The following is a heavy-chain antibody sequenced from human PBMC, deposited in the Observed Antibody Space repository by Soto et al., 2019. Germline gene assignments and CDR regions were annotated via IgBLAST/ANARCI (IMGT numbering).Heavy chain of an antibody. D-gene: IGHD4-17*01. CDR3: ARDPDYGDYWGYFFDS. CDR1: GYTFAAYY. Sequence: QVLLVQSGAEVKKPGASVKVSCKTSGYTFAAYYIHWIRQAPGQGLEWMGWINPTSGGTVYAQNFQDRVTMTRDTSISTAYMELRRLNSDDTAVYYCARDPDYGDYWGYFFDSWGQGTPVTVSS. J-gene: IGHJ4*02. V-gene: IGHV1-2*02. CDR2: INPTSGGT.